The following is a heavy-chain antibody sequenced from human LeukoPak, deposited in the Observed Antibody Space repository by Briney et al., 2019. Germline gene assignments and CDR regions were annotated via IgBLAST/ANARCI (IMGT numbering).Heavy chain of an antibody. CDR3: AKASFYDFWSGYYRVDFDY. D-gene: IGHD3-3*01. CDR1: GFTFSSYA. V-gene: IGHV3-23*01. Sequence: PGGSLRLSCAASGFTFSSYAMSWVRQAPGKGLEWVSAISGSGGSTYYADSVKGRFTISRDNSKNTLYLQMNSLRAEDTAVYYRAKASFYDFWSGYYRVDFDYWGQGTLVTVSS. J-gene: IGHJ4*02. CDR2: ISGSGGST.